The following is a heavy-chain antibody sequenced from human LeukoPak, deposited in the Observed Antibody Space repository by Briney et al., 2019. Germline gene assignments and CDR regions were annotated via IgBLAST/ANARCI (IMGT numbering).Heavy chain of an antibody. CDR3: ARGGIQLWTSFDY. D-gene: IGHD5-18*01. CDR2: ISYDGSNK. J-gene: IGHJ4*02. V-gene: IGHV3-30*04. Sequence: GRSLRLSCAASGFTFSSYAMHWVRRAPGKGLEGGAVISYDGSNKYYADSVKGRFTISRDNSKNTLYLQMNSLRAEDTAVYYCARGGIQLWTSFDYWGQGALVTVSS. CDR1: GFTFSSYA.